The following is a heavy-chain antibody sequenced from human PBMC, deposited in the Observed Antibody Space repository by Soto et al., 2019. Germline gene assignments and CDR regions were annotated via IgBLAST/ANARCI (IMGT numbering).Heavy chain of an antibody. V-gene: IGHV4-39*01. CDR1: GGSITSNAYY. D-gene: IGHD1-26*01. CDR3: ARRPKRGSYSWCFDY. CDR2: IYYSGSA. J-gene: IGHJ4*02. Sequence: SETLSLTCTVSGGSITSNAYYWGWIRQPPGKGLEWLGYIYYSGSASYNPSLKGRVTMSVDTSKNQFSLKLSSVTAADTAVYYCARRPKRGSYSWCFDYWGQGTLVTVSS.